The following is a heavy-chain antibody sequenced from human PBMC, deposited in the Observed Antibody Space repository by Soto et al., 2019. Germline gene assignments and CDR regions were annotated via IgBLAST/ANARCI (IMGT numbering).Heavy chain of an antibody. V-gene: IGHV3-23*01. CDR3: AKSDDFWGSFDY. CDR1: GFTFSTYA. CDR2: ITGSGGST. Sequence: GGSLILSCAASGFTFSTYAMSWVRRAPGKGLEWVSAITGSGGSTYYADSVRGRFTISRDNSKNTLYLQVNSLRADDTAVYYCAKSDDFWGSFDYWGQGTLVTVSS. J-gene: IGHJ4*02. D-gene: IGHD3-3*01.